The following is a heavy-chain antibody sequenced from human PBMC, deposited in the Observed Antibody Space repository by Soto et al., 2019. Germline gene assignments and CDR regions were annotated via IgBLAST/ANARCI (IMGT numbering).Heavy chain of an antibody. CDR3: AGTRSNWKLPPAPRGIDY. J-gene: IGHJ4*02. CDR1: GGSFSGYY. V-gene: IGHV4-34*01. CDR2: INHSGST. D-gene: IGHD1-20*01. Sequence: PSETLSLTCAVYGGSFSGYYWSWIRQPPGKGLEWIGEINHSGSTNYNPSLKGRVTISVDTSKNQFSLKLSSVTAADTAVYYCAGTRSNWKLPPAPRGIDYWGPGTLVTVSS.